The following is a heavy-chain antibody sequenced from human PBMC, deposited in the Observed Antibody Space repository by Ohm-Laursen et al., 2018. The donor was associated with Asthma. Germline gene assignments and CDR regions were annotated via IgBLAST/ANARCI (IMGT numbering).Heavy chain of an antibody. J-gene: IGHJ6*02. CDR1: GFTFSSYA. CDR2: ISGSGGST. D-gene: IGHD6-13*01. CDR3: AKSGGSSWSNYYYGMDV. V-gene: IGHV3-23*01. Sequence: GSLRLSCAASGFTFSSYAMSWVRQAPGKGLEWVSAISGSGGSTYYADSVKGRLTISRDNSKNTLYLQMNSLRAEDTAVYYCAKSGGSSWSNYYYGMDVWGQGTTVTVSS.